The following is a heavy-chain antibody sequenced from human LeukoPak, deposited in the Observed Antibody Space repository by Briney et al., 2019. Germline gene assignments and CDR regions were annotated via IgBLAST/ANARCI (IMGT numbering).Heavy chain of an antibody. Sequence: PGGSLRLSCVASGFTFSSSWMTWVRQAPGKGLELVSYMSSGGAMIYYGDSVKGRFTISRDNAKNSLYLQMNSLRAEDTAVYYCARGGGWEDFDHWGQGTLVTVSS. CDR1: GFTFSSSW. CDR2: MSSGGAMI. J-gene: IGHJ4*02. D-gene: IGHD1-26*01. CDR3: ARGGGWEDFDH. V-gene: IGHV3-48*03.